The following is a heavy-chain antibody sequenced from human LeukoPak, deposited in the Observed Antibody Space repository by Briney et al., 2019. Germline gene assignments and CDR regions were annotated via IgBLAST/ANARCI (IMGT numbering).Heavy chain of an antibody. CDR3: ARSPRYSSGWYWGDFDY. V-gene: IGHV1-8*01. D-gene: IGHD6-19*01. J-gene: IGHJ4*02. Sequence: ASVKVSCKASGYTFTSYDINWVRQATGQGLEWMGWMNPNSGNTGYAQKFQGRATMTRNTSISTAYMELSRLRSDDTAVYYCARSPRYSSGWYWGDFDYWGQGTLVTVSS. CDR1: GYTFTSYD. CDR2: MNPNSGNT.